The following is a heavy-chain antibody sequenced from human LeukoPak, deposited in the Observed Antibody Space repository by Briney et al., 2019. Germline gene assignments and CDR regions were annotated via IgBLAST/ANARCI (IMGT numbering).Heavy chain of an antibody. CDR3: ARHVYDSSGYLPGSYYYYMDV. V-gene: IGHV4-34*01. Sequence: GSLRLSCAASGFTFSDYYMSWIRQPPGKGLEWIGEINHSGSTNYNPSLKSRVTISVDTSKNQFSLKLSSVTAADTAVYYCARHVYDSSGYLPGSYYYYMDVWGKGTTVTISS. CDR1: GFTFSDYY. D-gene: IGHD3-22*01. J-gene: IGHJ6*03. CDR2: INHSGST.